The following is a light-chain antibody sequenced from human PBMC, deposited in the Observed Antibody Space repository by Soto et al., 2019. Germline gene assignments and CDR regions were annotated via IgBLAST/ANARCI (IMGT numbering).Light chain of an antibody. CDR1: QSVSSN. Sequence: EIVMTQSPATLSVSPGERATLSCRASQSVSSNLAWYQQKPGQAPRLLIYGASTRATGIPARSSGSGSGTEFTLTISSLQSEDFAVYYCQQYNNWLGTFGPGTKVDIK. CDR2: GAS. J-gene: IGKJ3*01. CDR3: QQYNNWLGT. V-gene: IGKV3-15*01.